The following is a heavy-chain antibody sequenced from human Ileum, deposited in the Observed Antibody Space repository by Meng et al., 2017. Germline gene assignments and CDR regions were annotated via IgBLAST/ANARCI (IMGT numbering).Heavy chain of an antibody. Sequence: QGHLQESGPGLVRPSENLSLTCNVSGGSVSSASYYWSWIRQPPGKGLEWIGYGSNNNNPSIKSRVTISVDTSKNQFFLTLNSVTAADTAIYYCARDHWGSLDYWGQGILVTVSS. CDR2: GSN. D-gene: IGHD7-27*01. V-gene: IGHV4-61*01. CDR1: GGSVSSASYY. CDR3: ARDHWGSLDY. J-gene: IGHJ4*02.